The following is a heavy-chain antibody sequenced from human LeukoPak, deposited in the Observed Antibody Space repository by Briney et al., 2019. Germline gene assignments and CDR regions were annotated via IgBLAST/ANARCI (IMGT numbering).Heavy chain of an antibody. CDR3: ARDRGGIDY. CDR1: GFTVSSNY. CDR2: IFAGGST. V-gene: IGHV3-66*01. D-gene: IGHD3-10*01. Sequence: GGSLRLFCATSGFTVSSNYMSWVRQAPGKGLEWVSVIFAGGSTYYADSVKGRFTISRDNSKNTLYLQMNSLRAEDTAVYYCARDRGGIDYWGKGTLVTVSS. J-gene: IGHJ4*02.